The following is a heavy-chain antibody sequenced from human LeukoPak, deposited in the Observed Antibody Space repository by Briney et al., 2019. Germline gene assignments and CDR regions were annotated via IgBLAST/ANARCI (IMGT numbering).Heavy chain of an antibody. J-gene: IGHJ6*03. CDR3: ARERSSTSNYYYYYYMDV. CDR1: GFTFSSYA. Sequence: GGSLRLSCAASGFTFSSYAMSWVRQAPGKGLEWVSAISGSGGSTYYADSVKGRFTISRDNSKNTLYLQMNSLRAEDTAVYYCARERSSTSNYYYYYYMDVWGKGTTVTVSS. CDR2: ISGSGGST. D-gene: IGHD2-2*01. V-gene: IGHV3-23*01.